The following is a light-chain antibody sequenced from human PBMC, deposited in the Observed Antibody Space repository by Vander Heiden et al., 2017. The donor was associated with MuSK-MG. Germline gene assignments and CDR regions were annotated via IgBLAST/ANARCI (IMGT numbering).Light chain of an antibody. J-gene: IGKJ4*01. V-gene: IGKV3-11*01. CDR2: DAS. Sequence: EIVLTQSPATLSLSPGERATLSCRASQSVSSYLAWYQQKPGQAPRLLIYDASNRATGIPARFSGSGSGTDFTLTISSLEPEDFAVYYCQQRCNWLLLTFGGGTKVXIK. CDR1: QSVSSY. CDR3: QQRCNWLLLT.